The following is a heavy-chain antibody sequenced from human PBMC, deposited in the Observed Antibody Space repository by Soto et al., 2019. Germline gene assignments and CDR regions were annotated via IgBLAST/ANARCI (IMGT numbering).Heavy chain of an antibody. D-gene: IGHD3-16*01. CDR3: ARDDYKDGGNNWFDP. J-gene: IGHJ5*02. Sequence: LSLTCTVSGGSITNYYWSWIRQPAGKGLEWIGRIYTKERTNYNLSFRNRVTMSVDTSKNQFSLKLDAVTAADTAVYYCARDDYKDGGNNWFDPWGQGTLVTVSS. CDR2: IYTKERT. CDR1: GGSITNYY. V-gene: IGHV4-4*07.